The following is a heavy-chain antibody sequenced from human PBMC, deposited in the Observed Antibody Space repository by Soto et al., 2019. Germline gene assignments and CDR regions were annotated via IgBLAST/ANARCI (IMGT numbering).Heavy chain of an antibody. CDR2: ISQSGNT. Sequence: PETLSLTCTVSGGSISSYYSRWIRQPPGKGLEWIGEISQSGNTNYSPSLKSRVSISIDTSKKQFSLNLASVSAADTAVYYCARAPKVSGSSQTRPDFWGQGTLVTVSS. J-gene: IGHJ4*02. CDR1: GGSISSYY. V-gene: IGHV4-34*01. D-gene: IGHD6-6*01. CDR3: ARAPKVSGSSQTRPDF.